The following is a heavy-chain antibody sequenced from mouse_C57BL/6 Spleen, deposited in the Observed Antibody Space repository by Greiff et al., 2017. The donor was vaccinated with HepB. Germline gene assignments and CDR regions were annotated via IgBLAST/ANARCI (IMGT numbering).Heavy chain of an antibody. J-gene: IGHJ4*01. CDR1: GYTFTSYW. D-gene: IGHD1-1*01. Sequence: EVQLQQSGTVLARPGASVKMSCKTSGYTFTSYWMHWVKQRPGQGLEWIGAIYPGNSDTSYNQKFKGKAKLTAVTSASTAYMELSSLTNEDSAVYYCGRYPLYYYAMDYWGQGTAVTVSA. CDR3: GRYPLYYYAMDY. V-gene: IGHV1-5*01. CDR2: IYPGNSDT.